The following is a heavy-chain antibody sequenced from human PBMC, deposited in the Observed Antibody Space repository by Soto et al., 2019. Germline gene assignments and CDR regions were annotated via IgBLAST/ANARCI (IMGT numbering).Heavy chain of an antibody. J-gene: IGHJ4*02. V-gene: IGHV4-30-4*01. CDR1: GGSINSGDYY. CDR2: ISYSGTT. Sequence: QVQLQESGPGLVKPSQTLSLTCTVSGGSINSGDYYWSWIRQPPGKGLEWIGYISYSGTTYYKPSLRSRITISRDTSKNQFSLRLASVTAADTAVYYCARTNYDYVWGSYRFDYWGQGTLVTVSS. D-gene: IGHD3-16*02. CDR3: ARTNYDYVWGSYRFDY.